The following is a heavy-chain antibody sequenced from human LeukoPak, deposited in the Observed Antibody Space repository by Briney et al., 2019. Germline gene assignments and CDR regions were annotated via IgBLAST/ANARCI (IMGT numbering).Heavy chain of an antibody. Sequence: PTGGSLRLSCAASGFTFSTYAMTWVRQAPGKGLEWVSSITGSGDGTSAADSVKGRFNISRDNSKNTLYLQMNSLRVEDTAVYYCVKAGLVRGGALDSWGQGTLVTVSS. D-gene: IGHD4/OR15-4a*01. V-gene: IGHV3-23*01. CDR2: ITGSGDGT. CDR1: GFTFSTYA. J-gene: IGHJ4*02. CDR3: VKAGLVRGGALDS.